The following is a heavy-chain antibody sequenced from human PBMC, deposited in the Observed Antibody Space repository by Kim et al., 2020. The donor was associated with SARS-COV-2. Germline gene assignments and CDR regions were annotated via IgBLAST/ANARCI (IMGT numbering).Heavy chain of an antibody. CDR3: ARSVGATGRDY. CDR2: IYYSGIT. J-gene: IGHJ4*02. V-gene: IGHV4-31*03. D-gene: IGHD1-26*01. CDR1: GGSISSGGYY. Sequence: SETLSLTCTVSGGSISSGGYYWSWIRQHPGKGLEWIGYIYYSGITYYNPSLKSRVTISVDTSKNQFSLKLSSVTAADTAVYYCARSVGATGRDYWGQGTLVTVSS.